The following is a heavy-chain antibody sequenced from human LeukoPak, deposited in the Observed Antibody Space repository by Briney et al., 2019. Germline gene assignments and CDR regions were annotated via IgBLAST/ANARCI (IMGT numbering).Heavy chain of an antibody. D-gene: IGHD5-18*01. V-gene: IGHV1-8*01. CDR3: ARGGVVVATEAGYSYGYGGDY. CDR2: MNPNSGNT. CDR1: GYTFTSYD. Sequence: RASVKVSCKASGYTFTSYDINWVRQATGQGLEWMGWMNPNSGNTGYAQKFQGRVTMTRNTSISTAYMELSSLRSEDTAVYYCARGGVVVATEAGYSYGYGGDYWGQGTLVTVSS. J-gene: IGHJ4*02.